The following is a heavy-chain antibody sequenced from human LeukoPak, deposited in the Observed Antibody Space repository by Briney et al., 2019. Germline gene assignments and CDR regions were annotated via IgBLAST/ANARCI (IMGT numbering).Heavy chain of an antibody. D-gene: IGHD2-21*02. V-gene: IGHV3-30-3*01. CDR2: ISYDGSNK. J-gene: IGHJ4*02. Sequence: QSGRSLRLSCAASGFTFSSYAMHWVRQAPGKGLEWVAVISYDGSNKYYADSVKGRFTISRDNSKNTLYLQMNSLRAEDTAVYYCGRDMCQGDCYSSDYWGQGILVTVSS. CDR1: GFTFSSYA. CDR3: GRDMCQGDCYSSDY.